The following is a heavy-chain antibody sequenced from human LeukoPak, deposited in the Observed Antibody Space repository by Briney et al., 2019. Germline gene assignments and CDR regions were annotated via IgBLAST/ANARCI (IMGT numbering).Heavy chain of an antibody. CDR2: INPNSGGT. CDR3: AREVTLGATPVRWFDP. CDR1: GYTFTCYY. V-gene: IGHV1-2*02. Sequence: GASVKVSCKASGYTFTCYYMHWVRQAPGQGLEWMGWINPNSGGTNYAQKFQGRVTMTRDTSISTAYMELSRLRSDDTAVYYCAREVTLGATPVRWFDPWGQGTLVTVSS. D-gene: IGHD1-26*01. J-gene: IGHJ5*02.